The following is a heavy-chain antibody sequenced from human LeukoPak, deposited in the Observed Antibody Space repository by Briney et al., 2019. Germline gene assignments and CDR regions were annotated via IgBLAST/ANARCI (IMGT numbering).Heavy chain of an antibody. V-gene: IGHV3-23*01. J-gene: IGHJ6*02. CDR2: ISGSGGST. CDR3: ANIEDIVVVTAASYGMDV. Sequence: GGSLRLSCAASGCTFSSYARSWIRQAPGKGLEWVAAISGSGGSTYYADSVTGRFTLSSDNSKHTLYLQMNSLRDEDTDVYYCANIEDIVVVTAASYGMDVWGQGTTVTVSS. D-gene: IGHD2-2*01. CDR1: GCTFSSYA.